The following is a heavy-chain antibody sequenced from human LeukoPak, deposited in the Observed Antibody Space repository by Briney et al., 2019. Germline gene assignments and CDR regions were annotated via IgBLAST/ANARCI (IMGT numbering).Heavy chain of an antibody. D-gene: IGHD3-22*01. V-gene: IGHV7-4-1*02. J-gene: IGHJ4*02. CDR1: GYTFTSYA. Sequence: ASVKVSCKASGYTFTSYAMNWVRQAAGQGLECMGWINTNTGNPTYAQGFTGRFVFSLDTSVSTAYLQISSLKAEDTAVYYCARGPYYYDSSGYYALLDYWGQGTLVTVSS. CDR3: ARGPYYYDSSGYYALLDY. CDR2: INTNTGNP.